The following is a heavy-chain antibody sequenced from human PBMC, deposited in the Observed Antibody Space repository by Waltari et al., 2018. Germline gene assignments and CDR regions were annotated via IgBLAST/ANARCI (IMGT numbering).Heavy chain of an antibody. CDR3: VRETPPLIGHRIFGASWFDP. J-gene: IGHJ5*02. CDR1: GFSINNYD. CDR2: IYYDGTKE. Sequence: QVQLVESGGGVVQTGGSLRLSCAASGFSINNYDMHWVRQAPGRGLEWVALIYYDGTKEFLSDSVNGRFTISRDNSDNTVFLQMNSLTAEDTAVYFCVRETPPLIGHRIFGASWFDPWGQGTLVIVSS. D-gene: IGHD3-3*01. V-gene: IGHV3-33*01.